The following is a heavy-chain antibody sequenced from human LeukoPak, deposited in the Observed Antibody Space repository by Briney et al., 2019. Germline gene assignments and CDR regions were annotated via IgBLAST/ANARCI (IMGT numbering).Heavy chain of an antibody. J-gene: IGHJ4*02. D-gene: IGHD5-18*01. CDR2: IVIANGNT. CDR1: GFTFARSA. V-gene: IGHV1-58*01. CDR3: AREAGTAMAPFDY. Sequence: SLKVSCKASGFTFARSAVQWVRQARGQRPEWIGWIVIANGNTNYAQKFQERLTITRDTSTSTVYMELSSLRSEDTAVYYCAREAGTAMAPFDYWGQGTLVTVSS.